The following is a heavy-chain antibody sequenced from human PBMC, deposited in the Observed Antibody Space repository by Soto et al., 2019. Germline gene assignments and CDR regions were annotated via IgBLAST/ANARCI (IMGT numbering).Heavy chain of an antibody. CDR1: GSISTTTP. J-gene: IGHJ4*02. Sequence: LRLSCAASGSISTTTPLSWVRQAPVKGLEWVSTISGRGTNTYYADSVKGRFIISRDNLKNTVNLQMNGLGVEDTAIYYCATSFRYFDNWGQGTRVP. V-gene: IGHV3-23*01. CDR3: ATSFRYFDN. CDR2: ISGRGTNT.